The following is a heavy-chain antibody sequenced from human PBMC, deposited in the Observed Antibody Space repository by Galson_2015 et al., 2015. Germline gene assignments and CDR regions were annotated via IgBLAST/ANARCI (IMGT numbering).Heavy chain of an antibody. D-gene: IGHD2-15*01. CDR2: ISWNTSNI. CDR3: AREDLVESTAPLL. Sequence: SLRLSCAASGFTFDDYAMQWARQVPGKGLEWVSGISWNTSNIGYADSVKGRFTISRDNSKNTLYLQMNSLRPEDTAVYYCAREDLVESTAPLLWGQGTLVTVSS. V-gene: IGHV3-9*01. J-gene: IGHJ4*02. CDR1: GFTFDDYA.